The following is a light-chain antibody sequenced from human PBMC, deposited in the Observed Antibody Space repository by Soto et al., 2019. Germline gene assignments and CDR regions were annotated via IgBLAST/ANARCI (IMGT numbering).Light chain of an antibody. CDR3: QQYDTSPLT. Sequence: DIQMTQSPSTLSASVGDRVTITCRASQSVNSWLAWYQQKPGKAPKLLLYKASSLESGVPSRFSGSGSGTEFTLTISSLQPDDLGTYYCQQYDTSPLTFGGGTKVDIK. V-gene: IGKV1-5*03. CDR2: KAS. J-gene: IGKJ4*01. CDR1: QSVNSW.